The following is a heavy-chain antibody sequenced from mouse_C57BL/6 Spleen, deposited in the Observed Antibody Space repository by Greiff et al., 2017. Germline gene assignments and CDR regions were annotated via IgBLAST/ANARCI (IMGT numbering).Heavy chain of an antibody. Sequence: EVQLQESGPGLVKPSQSLSLTCSVTGYSITSGYYWNWIRQLPGNKLEWMGYISYDGSNNYNPSLKNRISITRDTSKNQFFLKLNSVTTEDTATYYCAREGTTVVVPGAMDYWGQGTSVTVSS. J-gene: IGHJ4*01. CDR1: GYSITSGYY. V-gene: IGHV3-6*01. D-gene: IGHD1-1*01. CDR2: ISYDGSN. CDR3: AREGTTVVVPGAMDY.